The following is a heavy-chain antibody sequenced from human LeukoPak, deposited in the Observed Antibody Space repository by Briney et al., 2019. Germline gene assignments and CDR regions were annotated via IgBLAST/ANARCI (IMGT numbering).Heavy chain of an antibody. D-gene: IGHD4-17*01. J-gene: IGHJ4*02. Sequence: SETLSLTCTVSGYSISSGYYWGWIRQPPGKGLEWIGSIYYSGSTYYNPSLKGRVTISVDTSKNQFSLKLSSVTAADTAVYYCARDQYGVTEFDYWGQGTLVTVSS. CDR1: GYSISSGYY. CDR3: ARDQYGVTEFDY. CDR2: IYYSGST. V-gene: IGHV4-38-2*02.